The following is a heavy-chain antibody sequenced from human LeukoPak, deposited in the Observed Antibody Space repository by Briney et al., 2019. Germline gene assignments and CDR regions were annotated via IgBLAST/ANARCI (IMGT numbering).Heavy chain of an antibody. V-gene: IGHV3-48*02. CDR3: ARDPYSGNYGDYYYYYMDV. J-gene: IGHJ6*03. D-gene: IGHD1-26*01. CDR2: ISSSSSTI. Sequence: GGSLRLSCVASEFILSSYSMNWVRQASGKGLEWVSYISSSSSTIYYADSVKGRFTISRDNAKSSLYLQMNSLRDEDTAVYYCARDPYSGNYGDYYYYYMDVWGKGTTVTISS. CDR1: EFILSSYS.